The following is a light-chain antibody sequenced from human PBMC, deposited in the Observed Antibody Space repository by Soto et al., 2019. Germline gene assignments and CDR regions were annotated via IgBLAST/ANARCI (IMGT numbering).Light chain of an antibody. CDR1: QSISSW. V-gene: IGKV1-5*01. Sequence: DIQMTQSPSTLSASVGDRVTITCRASQSISSWLAWYQQKPGKAPKLLIYDASSLESGVTSRFSGSGSGTEFTLSISSLQPDDFATYYCHQYNSYPYTFGQGTKLEIK. CDR2: DAS. CDR3: HQYNSYPYT. J-gene: IGKJ2*01.